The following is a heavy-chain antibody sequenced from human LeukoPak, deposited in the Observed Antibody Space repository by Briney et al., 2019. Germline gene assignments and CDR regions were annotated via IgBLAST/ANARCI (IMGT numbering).Heavy chain of an antibody. Sequence: GGSLRLSCAVSGFTFSNFWMSWVRQAPGRGLEWVANIHPGGNEKYHVEFVKGRFTISRDNTKNLLFLQMNGLRVDDTAVYYCARGDDFSGDHWGQGTLVTVSS. CDR3: ARGDDFSGDH. D-gene: IGHD1-1*01. J-gene: IGHJ4*02. V-gene: IGHV3-7*04. CDR1: GFTFSNFW. CDR2: IHPGGNEK.